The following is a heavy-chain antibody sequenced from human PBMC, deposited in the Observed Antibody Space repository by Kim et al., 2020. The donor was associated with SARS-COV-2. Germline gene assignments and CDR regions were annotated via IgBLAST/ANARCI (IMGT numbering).Heavy chain of an antibody. J-gene: IGHJ3*02. Sequence: PSLKSRVTISVDTSKNQFSLKLSSVTAADTAVYYCARLYDFWSGHDAFDIWGQGTMVTVSS. D-gene: IGHD3-3*01. V-gene: IGHV4-34*01. CDR3: ARLYDFWSGHDAFDI.